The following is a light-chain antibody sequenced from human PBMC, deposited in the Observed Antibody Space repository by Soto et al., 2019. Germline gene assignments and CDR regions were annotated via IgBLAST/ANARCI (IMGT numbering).Light chain of an antibody. CDR1: STDFVSYNR. J-gene: IGLJ2*01. CDR2: EVF. CDR3: SSFADGFNVV. Sequence: QSVLTQPPSVSGSPGQSVTISCTGTSTDFVSYNRVSWYQQPPGTAPKLIIYEVFKRPSEIPARFSASKSGNTASLIVSGLQPEDEAEYFCSSFADGFNVVFGGGTKVTVL. V-gene: IGLV2-18*01.